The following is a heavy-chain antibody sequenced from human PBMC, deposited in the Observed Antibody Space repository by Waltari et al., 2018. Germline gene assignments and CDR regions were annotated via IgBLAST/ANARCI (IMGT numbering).Heavy chain of an antibody. CDR1: GFTFSTYW. V-gene: IGHV3-7*03. J-gene: IGHJ4*02. CDR2: IRQDGSET. CDR3: ARDKIVGPTIFDS. Sequence: EVQLVESGGGLVQPGGSLSLSCAVSGFTFSTYWMSWVRQTPGKGLEWVANIRQDGSETHYVESVKGRFTISRDNSRNSLYLQMNSLRVEDTALYYCARDKIVGPTIFDSWGQGTLVTVSS. D-gene: IGHD1-26*01.